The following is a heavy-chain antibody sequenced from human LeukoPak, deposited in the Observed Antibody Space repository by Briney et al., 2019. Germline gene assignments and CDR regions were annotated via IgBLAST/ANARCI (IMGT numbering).Heavy chain of an antibody. CDR1: GGSFSGYY. J-gene: IGHJ4*02. D-gene: IGHD4-17*01. V-gene: IGHV4-34*01. CDR3: ARLGTTVTPDY. CDR2: INHSGST. Sequence: SETLSLTCAVYGGSFSGYYWSWIRQPPGKGLEWIGEINHSGSTNYNPSLKSRVTISVDTSKNRFSLKLSSVTAADTAVYYCARLGTTVTPDYRGQGALVTVSS.